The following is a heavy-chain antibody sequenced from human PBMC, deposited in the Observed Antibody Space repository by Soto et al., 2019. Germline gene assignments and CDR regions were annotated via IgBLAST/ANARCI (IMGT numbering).Heavy chain of an antibody. CDR3: AIHYYFGSVSYYIRPFDF. J-gene: IGHJ4*02. CDR2: IYYSGNT. CDR1: GGSISSSSYY. Sequence: SETLSLTCTVSGGSISSSSYYWGWIRQPPGKGLEWIGSIYYSGNTYYNPSLKSRVTISVDTAKNQFSLKLSSVTAADTAVYYCAIHYYFGSVSYYIRPFDFWGQGTLVSVSS. V-gene: IGHV4-39*01. D-gene: IGHD3-10*01.